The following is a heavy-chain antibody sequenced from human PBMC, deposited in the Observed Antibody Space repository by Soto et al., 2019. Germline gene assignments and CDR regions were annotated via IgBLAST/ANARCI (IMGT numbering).Heavy chain of an antibody. V-gene: IGHV3-21*05. CDR3: ARPWISWAFDI. D-gene: IGHD5-12*01. CDR1: GFKISSSS. CDR2: ISDSGSNT. Sequence: PGGSLRLSCAAFGFKISSSSMNWVRQAPGRGLEWVAYISDSGSNTLYADSVKGRFTISRDNAKNSLYLQMNSLRAEDTAVYYCARPWISWAFDIWGQGTMVTVSS. J-gene: IGHJ3*02.